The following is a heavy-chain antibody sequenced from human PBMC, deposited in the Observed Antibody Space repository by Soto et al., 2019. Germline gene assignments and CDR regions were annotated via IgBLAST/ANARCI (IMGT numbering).Heavy chain of an antibody. CDR1: GGSISSGGYY. CDR2: IYYSGST. D-gene: IGHD3-3*01. Sequence: SETLSLTCTVSGGSISSGGYYWSWIRQHPGKGLEWIGYIYYSGSTYYNPSLKSRVTISVDTSKNQFSLKLSSVTAADTAVYYCARSSRVITIFDYWGQGTLVTVSS. J-gene: IGHJ4*02. CDR3: ARSSRVITIFDY. V-gene: IGHV4-31*03.